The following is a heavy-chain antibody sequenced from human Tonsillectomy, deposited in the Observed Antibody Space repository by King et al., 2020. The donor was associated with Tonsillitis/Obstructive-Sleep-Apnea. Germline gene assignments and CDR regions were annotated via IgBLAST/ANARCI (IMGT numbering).Heavy chain of an antibody. CDR1: AFTVSSNY. D-gene: IGHD2-2*01. J-gene: IGHJ4*02. V-gene: IGHV3-66*01. CDR3: ARVDCSSTSCRDF. CDR2: IYSGGST. Sequence: VQLVESGGGLVQPGGSLRLSCAASAFTVSSNYMSWVRQAPGKGLEWVSFIYSGGSTYYADSVKGRFTISRDNSKNTLYLQMNSLRAEDTAVYYCARVDCSSTSCRDFWGQGTLVTVSS.